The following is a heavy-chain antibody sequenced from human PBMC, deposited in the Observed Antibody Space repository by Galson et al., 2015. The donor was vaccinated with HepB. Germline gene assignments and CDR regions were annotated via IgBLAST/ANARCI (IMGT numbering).Heavy chain of an antibody. CDR1: GFTFSGSA. J-gene: IGHJ5*02. D-gene: IGHD2-15*01. CDR3: TRPLPYCSGGSCYSNWFDP. Sequence: SLRLSCAASGFTFSGSAMHWVRQASGKGLEWVGRIRSKANSYATAYAASVKGRFTISRDDSKNTAYLRMNSLKTEDTAVYYCTRPLPYCSGGSCYSNWFDPWGQGTLVTVSS. V-gene: IGHV3-73*01. CDR2: IRSKANSYAT.